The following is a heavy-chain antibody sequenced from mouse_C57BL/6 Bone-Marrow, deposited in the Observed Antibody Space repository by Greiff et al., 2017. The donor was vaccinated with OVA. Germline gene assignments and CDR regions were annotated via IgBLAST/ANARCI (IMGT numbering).Heavy chain of an antibody. V-gene: IGHV7-3*01. J-gene: IGHJ3*01. Sequence: EVMLVESGGGLVQPGGSLSLSCAASGFTFTDYYMSWVRQPPGKALEWLGFIRNKANGYTTEYSASVKGRFTIYRDNSKSILYLQMNYLRAEDSATYYCASFGSSYGAYWGQGTLVTVSA. CDR1: GFTFTDYY. CDR2: IRNKANGYTT. D-gene: IGHD1-1*01. CDR3: ASFGSSYGAY.